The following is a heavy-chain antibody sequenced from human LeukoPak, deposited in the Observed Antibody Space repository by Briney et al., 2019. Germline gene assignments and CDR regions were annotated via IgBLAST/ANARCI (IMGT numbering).Heavy chain of an antibody. Sequence: SVKVSCKASGGTFSSYAISWVRQAPGQGLEWMGRIIPIFGIANYAQKFQGRVTITADKSTSTAYMELSSLRSEDTAVYYCARGRGGYNYGIKGYWGQGTLVTVSS. CDR2: IIPIFGIA. J-gene: IGHJ4*02. D-gene: IGHD5-24*01. V-gene: IGHV1-69*04. CDR1: GGTFSSYA. CDR3: ARGRGGYNYGIKGY.